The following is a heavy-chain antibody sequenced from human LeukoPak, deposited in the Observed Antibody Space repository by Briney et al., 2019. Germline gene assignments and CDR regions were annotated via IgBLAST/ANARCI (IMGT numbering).Heavy chain of an antibody. V-gene: IGHV3-33*01. CDR1: GFTFSSYG. CDR3: ARAHRAGYCSSTSCKLFDY. CDR2: IWYDGSNK. Sequence: GGSLRLSCAASGFTFSSYGMHWVRQAPGKGLEWVAVIWYDGSNKYYADSVKGRFTISRDNSKNTLYLQMNSLRAEDTAVYYCARAHRAGYCSSTSCKLFDYWGQGTLVTVSS. D-gene: IGHD2-2*01. J-gene: IGHJ4*02.